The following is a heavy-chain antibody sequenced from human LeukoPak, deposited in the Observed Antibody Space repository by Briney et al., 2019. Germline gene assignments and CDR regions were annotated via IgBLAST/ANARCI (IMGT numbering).Heavy chain of an antibody. J-gene: IGHJ4*02. CDR3: ARPPHPAAVAGPYYFDY. Sequence: GGSLRLSCAASGFTFSSYGMHWVRQAPGKGLEWVAVIWYDGSNKYYADSVKGRFTISRDNSKNTLYLQMNSLRAEDTAVYYCARPPHPAAVAGPYYFDYWGQGTLVTVSS. V-gene: IGHV3-33*01. D-gene: IGHD6-19*01. CDR1: GFTFSSYG. CDR2: IWYDGSNK.